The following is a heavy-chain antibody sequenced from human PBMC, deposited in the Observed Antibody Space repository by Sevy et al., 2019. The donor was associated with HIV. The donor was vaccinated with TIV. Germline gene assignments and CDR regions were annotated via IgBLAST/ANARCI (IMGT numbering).Heavy chain of an antibody. Sequence: GGSLRLSCAASGFTFSSYVMHWVRQAPGKGLEWVALIWGDGSDKYYADSVKGRFTISRDNSKNKLYLQVNSLRPEDTAVYYCARDLVGATSDRGQGTLLTVSS. J-gene: IGHJ4*02. D-gene: IGHD1-26*01. CDR2: IWGDGSDK. CDR3: ARDLVGATSD. V-gene: IGHV3-30*04. CDR1: GFTFSSYV.